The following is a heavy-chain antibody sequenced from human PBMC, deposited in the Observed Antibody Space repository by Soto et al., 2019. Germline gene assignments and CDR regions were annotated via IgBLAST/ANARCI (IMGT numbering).Heavy chain of an antibody. V-gene: IGHV1-3*01. CDR3: AKTTGEDCSSTSCYRANYYYGMDV. Sequence: ASVKVSCKASGYTFTSYGMHWVRQAPGQRLEWMGWINAGNGNTKYSQKFQGRVTITRDTSASTAYMELSSLRSEDTAVYYCAKTTGEDCSSTSCYRANYYYGMDVWGQGTTVTVSS. CDR2: INAGNGNT. J-gene: IGHJ6*02. D-gene: IGHD2-2*02. CDR1: GYTFTSYG.